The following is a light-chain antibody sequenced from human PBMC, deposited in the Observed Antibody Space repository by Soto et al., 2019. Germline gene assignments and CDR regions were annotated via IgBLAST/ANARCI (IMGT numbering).Light chain of an antibody. J-gene: IGLJ3*02. V-gene: IGLV4-69*01. CDR1: SGHSNYP. CDR3: QTWGTGNWV. CDR2: LNSDGSH. Sequence: QTVVTQSPSASASLGASVKLTCTLNSGHSNYPIAWHQQQPEKGPRYLMKLNSDGSHYKGDGIPDRFSGSSSGAERYLTISSLQSEDEADYYCQTWGTGNWVFGGGTKLTVL.